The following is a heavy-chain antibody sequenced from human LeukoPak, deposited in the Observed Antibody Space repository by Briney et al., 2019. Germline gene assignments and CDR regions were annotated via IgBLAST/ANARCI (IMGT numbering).Heavy chain of an antibody. D-gene: IGHD4-17*01. CDR2: ISVYRSKT. CDR3: ARDNGDYNFDY. CDR1: GYTFTGYY. J-gene: IGHJ4*02. V-gene: IGHV1-18*04. Sequence: ASVKVPCKASGYTFTGYYMHWVRQAPGQGLEWMGWISVYRSKTNYAQKFQGRITLTTDASTRTTFMELRSLRSDDTAVYYCARDNGDYNFDYWGQGTLVTVSS.